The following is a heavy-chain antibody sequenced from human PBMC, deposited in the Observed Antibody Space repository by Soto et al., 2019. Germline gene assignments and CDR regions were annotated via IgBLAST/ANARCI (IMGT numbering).Heavy chain of an antibody. D-gene: IGHD2-21*02. Sequence: SETLSLTCTVSGNSITSYYWSWVRQPPGKGLEWIGYIYHAGSTNYNPSLKSRVTVSEDTSKNQLSLKLTSVTAADTAVYHCARVLGGDPFYGMDVWGQGTTVTSP. CDR2: IYHAGST. J-gene: IGHJ6*02. CDR1: GNSITSYY. CDR3: ARVLGGDPFYGMDV. V-gene: IGHV4-59*01.